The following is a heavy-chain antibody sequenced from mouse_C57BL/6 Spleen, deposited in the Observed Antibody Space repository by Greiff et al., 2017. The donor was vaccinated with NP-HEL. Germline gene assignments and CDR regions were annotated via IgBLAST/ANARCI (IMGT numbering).Heavy chain of an antibody. Sequence: EVQLVESGGGLVQPKGSLKLSCAASGFSFNTYAMNWVRQAPGKGLEWVARIRSKSNNYATYYADSVKDRFTISRDDSESMLYLQMNNLKTEDTAMYYCVRHNPYYGSMDYWGRGTTLTVSS. V-gene: IGHV10-1*01. D-gene: IGHD1-1*01. CDR1: GFSFNTYA. CDR2: IRSKSNNYAT. J-gene: IGHJ2*01. CDR3: VRHNPYYGSMDY.